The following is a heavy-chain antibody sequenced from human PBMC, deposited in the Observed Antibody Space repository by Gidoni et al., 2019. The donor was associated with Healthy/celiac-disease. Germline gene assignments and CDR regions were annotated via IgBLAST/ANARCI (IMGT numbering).Heavy chain of an antibody. V-gene: IGHV3-23*01. Sequence: EVQLLESGGGLVQPGGSLRLACAASGFTVSSYAMSWVRQAPGKGLEWVSAISGSGGSTYYADSVKGRFTISRDNSKNTLYLQMNSLRAEDTAVYYCAKHVLVGATLFDYWGQGTLVTVSS. J-gene: IGHJ4*02. D-gene: IGHD1-26*01. CDR3: AKHVLVGATLFDY. CDR2: ISGSGGST. CDR1: GFTVSSYA.